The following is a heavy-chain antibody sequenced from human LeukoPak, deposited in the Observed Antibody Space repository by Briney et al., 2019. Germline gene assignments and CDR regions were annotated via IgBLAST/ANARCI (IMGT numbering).Heavy chain of an antibody. V-gene: IGHV3-13*01. CDR3: ARECRDSRGPGHQENNGLDV. D-gene: IGHD2-21*01. CDR1: GFTFTFHD. Sequence: GGSLRLSCVASGFTFTFHDIHWVRQPAGKGLEWVSTMGTTAETLYADSVQGRFTISRDNAHNSVYLQMNSLRAGDTAVYYCARECRDSRGPGHQENNGLDVWGQGATVTVSS. J-gene: IGHJ6*02. CDR2: MGTTAET.